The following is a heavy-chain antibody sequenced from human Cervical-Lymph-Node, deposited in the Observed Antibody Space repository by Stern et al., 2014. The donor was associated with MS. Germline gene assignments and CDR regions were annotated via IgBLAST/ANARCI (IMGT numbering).Heavy chain of an antibody. D-gene: IGHD1-1*01. CDR1: GGTFTYSA. CDR3: ARGRAYNFGSSGYFAMDV. CDR2: IIPIFGIP. J-gene: IGHJ6*02. Sequence: QVQLVQSGAEVKKPGSSVTVSCRASGGTFTYSAINWVRQAPGQGLEWMGGIIPIFGIPNYAKKFQGSVTITPDKSTRTSYKELSSLGSEGTAVYFCARGRAYNFGSSGYFAMDVWGLGTTVTVSS. V-gene: IGHV1-69*17.